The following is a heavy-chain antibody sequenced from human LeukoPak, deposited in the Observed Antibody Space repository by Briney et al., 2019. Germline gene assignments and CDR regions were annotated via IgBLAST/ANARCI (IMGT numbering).Heavy chain of an antibody. CDR2: IYHSGST. V-gene: IGHV4-4*02. Sequence: SETLSLTCAVSGGSISSSNWWSWVRQPPGKGLEWIGEIYHSGSTNYNPSLKSRVTISVDTSKNQFSLKLSSVTAADTAVYYCARGKSSGTYFAYYGSGSREYNWFDPWGQGTLVTVSS. J-gene: IGHJ5*02. CDR3: ARGKSSGTYFAYYGSGSREYNWFDP. CDR1: GGSISSSNW. D-gene: IGHD3-10*01.